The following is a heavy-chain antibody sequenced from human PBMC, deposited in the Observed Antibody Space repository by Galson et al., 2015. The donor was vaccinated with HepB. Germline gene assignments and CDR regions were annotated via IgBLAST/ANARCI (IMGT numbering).Heavy chain of an antibody. CDR2: INGLGGSA. D-gene: IGHD3-22*01. Sequence: SVKVSCKASESIFTTSYLHWVRQAPGQGPEWMGFINGLGGSATSPQKFRGRVTMTRDTSTRTVFLELSSLTSEDTALYYCARAVHDDDDSSGYYPRLSYWGHGTLVTVSS. J-gene: IGHJ4*01. CDR3: ARAVHDDDDSSGYYPRLSY. CDR1: ESIFTTSY. V-gene: IGHV1-46*01.